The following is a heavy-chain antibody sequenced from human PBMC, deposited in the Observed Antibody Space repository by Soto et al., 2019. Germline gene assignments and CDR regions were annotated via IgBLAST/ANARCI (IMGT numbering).Heavy chain of an antibody. V-gene: IGHV3-33*01. CDR2: IWYDGSNK. Sequence: PGGSLRLSCAAAGFTFSSYGMRWVRQAPGKGLEWVAVIWYDGSNKYYADSVKGRFTISRDNSKNTLYLQMNSLRAEDTAVYYCARDFGVATTPVVYFDYWGQGTLVTVSS. D-gene: IGHD3-3*01. CDR1: GFTFSSYG. J-gene: IGHJ4*02. CDR3: ARDFGVATTPVVYFDY.